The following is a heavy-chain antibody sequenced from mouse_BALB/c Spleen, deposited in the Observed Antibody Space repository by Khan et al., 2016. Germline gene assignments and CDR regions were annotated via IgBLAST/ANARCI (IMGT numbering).Heavy chain of an antibody. Sequence: QIQLVQSGPELKKPGKTVKISCKASGYTFTNYGMNWVKQAPGKGLKWMGWINTYSGESTYADDFKGRFAFSLETSANTAYLQINNLTNEDTATYICGSYRYYYGSSSYFDVWGAGTTVTVSS. J-gene: IGHJ1*01. CDR3: GSYRYYYGSSSYFDV. CDR2: INTYSGES. CDR1: GYTFTNYG. D-gene: IGHD1-1*01. V-gene: IGHV9-3-1*01.